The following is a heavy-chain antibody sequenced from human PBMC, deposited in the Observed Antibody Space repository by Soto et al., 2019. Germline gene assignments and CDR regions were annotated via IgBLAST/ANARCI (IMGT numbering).Heavy chain of an antibody. Sequence: SETLSLTCTVSGGSISSSSYYWGWIRQPPGKGLEWIGSIYYSGSTYYNPSLKSRVTISVDTSKNQFSLKLSSVTAADTAVYYCARHHAGGAYYDFWSGYPGTGVGHYYYGMDVWGQGTTVTVSS. J-gene: IGHJ6*02. V-gene: IGHV4-39*01. CDR3: ARHHAGGAYYDFWSGYPGTGVGHYYYGMDV. D-gene: IGHD3-3*01. CDR1: GGSISSSSYY. CDR2: IYYSGST.